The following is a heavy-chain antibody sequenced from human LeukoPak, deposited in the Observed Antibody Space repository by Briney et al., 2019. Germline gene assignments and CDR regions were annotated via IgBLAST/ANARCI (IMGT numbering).Heavy chain of an antibody. CDR3: ASEDATYSGSRQFDY. V-gene: IGHV4-39*01. CDR1: GGSISSSSYY. D-gene: IGHD1-26*01. CDR2: IYYSGST. Sequence: PSETLSLTCTVSGGSISSSSYYWGWIRQPPGKGLEWIGSIYYSGSTYYNPSLKSRVTISVDTSKNQFSLKLSSVTAADTAVYYCASEDATYSGSRQFDYWGQGTLVTVSS. J-gene: IGHJ4*02.